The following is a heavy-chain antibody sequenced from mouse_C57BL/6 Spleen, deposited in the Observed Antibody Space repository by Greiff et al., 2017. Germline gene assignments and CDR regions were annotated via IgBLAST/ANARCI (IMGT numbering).Heavy chain of an antibody. CDR2: IYPGDGDT. CDR3: ARGKGGLDY. J-gene: IGHJ2*01. V-gene: IGHV1-82*01. D-gene: IGHD1-1*02. CDR1: GYAFSSSW. Sequence: QVQLQQSGPELVKPGASVKISCKASGYAFSSSWMNWVKQRPGKGLEWIGRIYPGDGDTNYNGKFKGKATLTADKSSSTAYMQLSSRTSEESAVYFCARGKGGLDYWGQGTTLTVSS.